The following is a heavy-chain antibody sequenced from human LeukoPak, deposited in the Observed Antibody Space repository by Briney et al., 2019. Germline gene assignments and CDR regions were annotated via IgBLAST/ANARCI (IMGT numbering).Heavy chain of an antibody. J-gene: IGHJ6*03. CDR1: GVSITTKTYY. V-gene: IGHV4-39*01. Sequence: SETLSLTCSVSGVSITTKTYYWGWIRQPPGKGLEWIGSIYYTGTTYYNPSLKSRVTISVHTSKNQFSLKLSSVTAADTAVYYCARRLAREDIVVVPAAIPSFYYMDVWGKGTTVTISS. D-gene: IGHD2-2*02. CDR3: ARRLAREDIVVVPAAIPSFYYMDV. CDR2: IYYTGTT.